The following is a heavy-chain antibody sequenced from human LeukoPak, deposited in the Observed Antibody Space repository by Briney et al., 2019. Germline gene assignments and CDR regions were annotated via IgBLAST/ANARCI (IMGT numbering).Heavy chain of an antibody. D-gene: IGHD5-18*01. V-gene: IGHV4-34*01. CDR3: ARRVTRGYYFDY. CDR1: GGSFSGYY. CDR2: INHSGST. J-gene: IGHJ4*02. Sequence: PSETLSLTYAVYGGSFSGYYWSWIRQPPGKGLEWIGEINHSGSTNYNPSLKSRVTISVDTSKNQFSLKLSSVTAADTAVYYCARRVTRGYYFDYWGQGTLVTVSS.